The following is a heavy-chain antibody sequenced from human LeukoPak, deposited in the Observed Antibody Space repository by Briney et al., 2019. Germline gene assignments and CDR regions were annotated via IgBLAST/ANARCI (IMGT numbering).Heavy chain of an antibody. V-gene: IGHV3-30-3*01. CDR2: ISYDGSNK. Sequence: GGFLRLSCAASGFTFSSYAMHWVRQAPGKGLEWVAVISYDGSNKYYADSVKGRFTISRDNSKNTLYLQMNSLRAEDTAVYYCAREAPSDYGDNHLGDYWGQGTLVTVSS. J-gene: IGHJ4*02. CDR3: AREAPSDYGDNHLGDY. D-gene: IGHD4-23*01. CDR1: GFTFSSYA.